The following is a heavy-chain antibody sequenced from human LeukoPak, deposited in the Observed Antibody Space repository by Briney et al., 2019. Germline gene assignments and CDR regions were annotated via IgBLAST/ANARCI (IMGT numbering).Heavy chain of an antibody. CDR3: ARTPTAWNYFDY. J-gene: IGHJ4*02. Sequence: SETLSLTCTVSGGSVSSGSYYWSWIRQPPGKGLEWIGYIYYSGSTNYNPSLKSRVTISIDTSKNQFSLKLSSVTAADTAVYYCARTPTAWNYFDYWGQGTLVTVSS. V-gene: IGHV4-61*01. D-gene: IGHD5-12*01. CDR1: GGSVSSGSYY. CDR2: IYYSGST.